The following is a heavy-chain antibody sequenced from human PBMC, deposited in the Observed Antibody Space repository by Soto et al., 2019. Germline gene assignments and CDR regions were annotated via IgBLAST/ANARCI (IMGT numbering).Heavy chain of an antibody. CDR1: GFTFTSSA. Sequence: SVKVSCKASGFTFTSSAMQWVRQARGQRLEWIGWIVVGSGNTNYAQKFQERVTITRDMSTSTAYMELSSLRSEDTAVYYCAADRGYYDSSGYYPSWLDPWGQGTLVTVSS. CDR2: IVVGSGNT. J-gene: IGHJ5*02. V-gene: IGHV1-58*02. CDR3: AADRGYYDSSGYYPSWLDP. D-gene: IGHD3-22*01.